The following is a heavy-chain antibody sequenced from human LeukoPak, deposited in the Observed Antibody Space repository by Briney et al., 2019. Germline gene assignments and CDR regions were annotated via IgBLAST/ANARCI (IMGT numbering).Heavy chain of an antibody. Sequence: GGSLRLSCAASGFTFSAYWMQWVRQAPGKGLVLVSRINPDGTTTNYADSVKGRFTISRDNAKNTLSLQLSSLRVEDTAVYYCVRVDQTASGKHDYWGQGTLVTVSS. V-gene: IGHV3-74*01. D-gene: IGHD3/OR15-3a*01. CDR3: VRVDQTASGKHDY. CDR2: INPDGTTT. J-gene: IGHJ4*02. CDR1: GFTFSAYW.